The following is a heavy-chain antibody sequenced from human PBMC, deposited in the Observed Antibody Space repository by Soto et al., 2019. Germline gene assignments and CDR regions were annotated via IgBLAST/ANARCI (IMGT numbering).Heavy chain of an antibody. J-gene: IGHJ4*02. D-gene: IGHD3-22*01. CDR1: GFTFSSYG. CDR2: ISYDGSNK. Sequence: GGSLRLSCAAFGFTFSSYGMHWVRQAPGKGLEWVAVISYDGSNKYYADSVKGRFTISRDNSKNTLYLQMNSLRAEDTAVYYCAKSFLGYYYDSSGYYFPFDYWGQGTLVTVSS. V-gene: IGHV3-30*18. CDR3: AKSFLGYYYDSSGYYFPFDY.